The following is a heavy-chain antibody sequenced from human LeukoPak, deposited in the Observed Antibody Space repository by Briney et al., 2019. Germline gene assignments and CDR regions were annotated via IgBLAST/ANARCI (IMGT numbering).Heavy chain of an antibody. D-gene: IGHD2/OR15-2a*01. Sequence: PGGSLRLSCAASGFTFNNTWMNWVRQVPGKGLEWVGRIKSKTDGGTPDYAAPVKGRFTISRDDSTNTLFLQMNSLKAEDTAIYYCTTVRTFWGQGTLVTVSS. CDR1: GFTFNNTW. CDR2: IKSKTDGGTP. J-gene: IGHJ1*01. V-gene: IGHV3-15*01. CDR3: TTVRTF.